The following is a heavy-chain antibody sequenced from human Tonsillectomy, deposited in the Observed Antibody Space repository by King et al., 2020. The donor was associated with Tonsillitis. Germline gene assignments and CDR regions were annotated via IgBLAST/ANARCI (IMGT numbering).Heavy chain of an antibody. D-gene: IGHD2/OR15-2a*01. J-gene: IGHJ5*02. CDR2: ILYSGGT. V-gene: IGHV4-39*01. Sequence: QLQESGPGLVKPSETLSLTCTVSGGSISSTSFYWGWIRQPPGKGLEWIGSILYSGGTYSDPSLKSRVTISVDTSKNQFSLKLSSVTAADTAVYYCARHRLLNWFDRWGKGTLVTVSS. CDR1: GGSISSTSFY. CDR3: ARHRLLNWFDR.